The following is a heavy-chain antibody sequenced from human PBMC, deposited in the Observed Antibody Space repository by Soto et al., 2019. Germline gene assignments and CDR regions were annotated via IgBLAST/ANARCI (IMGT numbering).Heavy chain of an antibody. D-gene: IGHD3-9*01. CDR2: TNIHNGHT. J-gene: IGHJ4*02. Sequence: ASVKVSCKASGYIFSNYGISWVRQAPGQGLEWMAWTNIHNGHTNYAQKFQGRVTLTTDTSTTTVYMDLRSLRSDDTAVYYCVRDISFDLDYWGQGTLVTVS. V-gene: IGHV1-18*01. CDR1: GYIFSNYG. CDR3: VRDISFDLDY.